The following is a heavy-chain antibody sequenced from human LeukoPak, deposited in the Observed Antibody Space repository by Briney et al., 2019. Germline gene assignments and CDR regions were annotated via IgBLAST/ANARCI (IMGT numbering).Heavy chain of an antibody. Sequence: GGSLRLSCAASGFTFSSFGMGWVRQAPGKSLEWVSTFGISGSTYFADSVKGRFTISRDTSKNTLYLQMDSLRAEDTAVYYCARSGPYYFDYWGRGTLVTVSS. V-gene: IGHV3-23*01. CDR3: ARSGPYYFDY. J-gene: IGHJ4*02. CDR2: FGISGST. CDR1: GFTFSSFG. D-gene: IGHD3-10*01.